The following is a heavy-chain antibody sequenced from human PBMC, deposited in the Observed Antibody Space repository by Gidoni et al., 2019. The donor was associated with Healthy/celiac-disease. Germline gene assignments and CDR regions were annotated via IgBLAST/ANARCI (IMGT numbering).Heavy chain of an antibody. V-gene: IGHV1-69*01. Sequence: QVQLVQSVAEVKQPGSSVKVSCKASGGTFSSYAISWVRQAPGQGLEWMGGIIPIFGTANYAQKFQGRVTITADESTSTAYMELRSLRSEDTAVYYCAREPAPVIRGDAFDIWGQGTMVTVSS. CDR3: AREPAPVIRGDAFDI. D-gene: IGHD3-10*01. J-gene: IGHJ3*02. CDR1: GGTFSSYA. CDR2: IIPIFGTA.